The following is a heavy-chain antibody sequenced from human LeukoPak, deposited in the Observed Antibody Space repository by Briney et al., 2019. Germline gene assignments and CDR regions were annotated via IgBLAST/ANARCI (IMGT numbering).Heavy chain of an antibody. CDR3: ARRFRDWGSGSPMGFDI. CDR2: IYYSGST. V-gene: IGHV4-34*01. Sequence: SETLSLTCAVYGGSFSGYYWSWIRQPPGKGLEWIGSIYYSGSTYYNPSLKSRVTISVDTSKNQFSLKLSSVTAADTAVYYCARRFRDWGSGSPMGFDIWGQGTMVTVSS. CDR1: GGSFSGYY. J-gene: IGHJ3*02. D-gene: IGHD3-10*01.